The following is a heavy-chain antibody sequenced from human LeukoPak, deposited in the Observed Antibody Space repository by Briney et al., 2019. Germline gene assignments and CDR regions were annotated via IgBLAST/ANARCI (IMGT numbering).Heavy chain of an antibody. Sequence: GGSLRLSRAASGFTFSKCAMYSVRQAPGKGLKYVSAISSNGDSTYYADSVKGRFTISRDNSKNTLYLQMSSLRAEDTAVYYCVNLDAQSHIPYWGQGTLVTVSS. D-gene: IGHD2-2*02. CDR2: ISSNGDST. J-gene: IGHJ4*02. CDR1: GFTFSKCA. CDR3: VNLDAQSHIPY. V-gene: IGHV3-64D*09.